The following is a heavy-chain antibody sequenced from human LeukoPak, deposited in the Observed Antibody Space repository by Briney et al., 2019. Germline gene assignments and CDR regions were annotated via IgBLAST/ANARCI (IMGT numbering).Heavy chain of an antibody. D-gene: IGHD2/OR15-2a*01. J-gene: IGHJ4*02. Sequence: GGSLRLSCAASGFTFSDYYMSWIRQAPGKGLEWVSYISSSGSTKFYADSVKGRFTISRDNAKNSLFLQMNSLTADDTAVYYCARERTTIVSGTTIGAYWGQGTLVTVSS. CDR3: ARERTTIVSGTTIGAY. V-gene: IGHV3-11*04. CDR2: ISSSGSTK. CDR1: GFTFSDYY.